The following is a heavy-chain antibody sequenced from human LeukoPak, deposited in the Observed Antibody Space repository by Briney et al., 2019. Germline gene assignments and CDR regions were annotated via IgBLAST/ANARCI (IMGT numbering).Heavy chain of an antibody. J-gene: IGHJ5*02. CDR1: GGSIRTGLFY. Sequence: SQTLSLTCSVSGGSIRTGLFYWNWIRRPAGKGLEWIGRIYPSGSTNYNPSLKSRVTISVDTSKNHFSLQLSSVTAADTALYYCARGQYDFWSGYDVNWFDPWGRGTLVTVSS. CDR3: ARGQYDFWSGYDVNWFDP. D-gene: IGHD3-3*01. V-gene: IGHV4-61*02. CDR2: IYPSGST.